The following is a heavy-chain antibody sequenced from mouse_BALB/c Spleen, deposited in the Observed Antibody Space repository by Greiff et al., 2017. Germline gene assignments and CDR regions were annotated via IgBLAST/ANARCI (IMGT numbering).Heavy chain of an antibody. CDR3: ARSGDSSGPYYFDY. CDR1: GYTFTSYV. Sequence: VQLQQSGPELVKPGASVKMSCKASGYTFTSYVMHWVKQKPGQGLEWIGYINPYNDGTKYNEKFKGKATLTSDKSSSTAYMELSSLTSEDSAVYYCARSGDSSGPYYFDYWGQGTTLTVSS. J-gene: IGHJ2*01. CDR2: INPYNDGT. V-gene: IGHV1-14*01. D-gene: IGHD3-2*01.